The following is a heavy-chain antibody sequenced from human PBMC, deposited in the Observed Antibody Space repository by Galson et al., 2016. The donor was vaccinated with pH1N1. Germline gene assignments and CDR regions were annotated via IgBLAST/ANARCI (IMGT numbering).Heavy chain of an antibody. V-gene: IGHV3-48*04. CDR1: GFTFSSWH. J-gene: IGHJ3*01. CDR3: ARPGYSDGDRRGAFDL. Sequence: SLRLSCAASGFTFSSWHMDWVRQAPGEGLEWISFITYTSATIYYADSVKGRFTVSRDNAKYSLYLQMNSLRAEETAVYYWARPGYSDGDRRGAFDLWGQGTMVTVSP. D-gene: IGHD2-15*01. CDR2: ITYTSATI.